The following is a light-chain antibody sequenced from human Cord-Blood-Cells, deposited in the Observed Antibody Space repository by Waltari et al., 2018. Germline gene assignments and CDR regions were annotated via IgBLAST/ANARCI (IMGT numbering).Light chain of an antibody. Sequence: QSALTQPASVSGSPGQSITISCTGTSSDVGGHNYVSWYQQHPGKAPKPMIYDVSERPSVVSNRFSGSKSRRTTSLTISGLQAEDHAVYNCSSYTSSSTWVFGGGPTLNVL. CDR3: SSYTSSSTWV. CDR2: DVS. CDR1: SSDVGGHNY. J-gene: IGLJ3*02. V-gene: IGLV2-14*01.